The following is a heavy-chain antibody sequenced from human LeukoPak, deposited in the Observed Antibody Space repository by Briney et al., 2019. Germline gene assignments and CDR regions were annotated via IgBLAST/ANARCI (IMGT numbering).Heavy chain of an antibody. V-gene: IGHV4-30-2*01. Sequence: SETLSLTCAVSGGSISSGGHSWNWIRQPPGKGLEWIVYIYHSGTTYYNPSLKSLVTISLDRSKNQFSLMLYSVTAADTAVYYCARGVGDKSNPFWFDPWGQGTLVTVSS. D-gene: IGHD4-23*01. J-gene: IGHJ5*02. CDR3: ARGVGDKSNPFWFDP. CDR2: IYHSGTT. CDR1: GGSISSGGHS.